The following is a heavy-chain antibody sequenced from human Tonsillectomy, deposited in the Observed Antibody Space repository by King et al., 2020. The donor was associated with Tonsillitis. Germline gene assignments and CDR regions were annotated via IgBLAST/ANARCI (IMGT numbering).Heavy chain of an antibody. CDR1: GFTFDTYE. Sequence: VQLVESGGGLVQSGGSLRLSCAASGFTFDTYEMNWVRQAPGKGLQWISYISGSGSSVDYADSVKGRFTISRDNAENSLYLQMNSLRAEDTAVYYCARDPGIGTVVGFFDYWVQGTLVAVSS. CDR2: ISGSGSSV. CDR3: ARDPGIGTVVGFFDY. V-gene: IGHV3-48*03. D-gene: IGHD6-19*01. J-gene: IGHJ4*02.